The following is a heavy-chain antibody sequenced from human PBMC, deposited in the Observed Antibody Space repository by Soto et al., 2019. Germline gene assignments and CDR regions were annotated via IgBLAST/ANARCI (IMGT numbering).Heavy chain of an antibody. CDR3: ARRKSGTGTPGQYGMDV. Sequence: PGESLKISCKGSGYSFISYWISWVRQMPGKGLEWMGRIDPSDSYTNYSPSFQGHVTISADKSISTAYLQWSSLKASDTAMYYCARRKSGTGTPGQYGMDVWGQGTTVTVSS. D-gene: IGHD6-13*01. CDR1: GYSFISYW. CDR2: IDPSDSYT. V-gene: IGHV5-10-1*01. J-gene: IGHJ6*02.